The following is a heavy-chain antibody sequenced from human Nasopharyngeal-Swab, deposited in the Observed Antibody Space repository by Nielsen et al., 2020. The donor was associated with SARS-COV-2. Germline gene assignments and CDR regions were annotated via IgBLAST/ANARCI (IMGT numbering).Heavy chain of an antibody. D-gene: IGHD3-10*01. V-gene: IGHV3-13*05. CDR2: MGTAGDP. Sequence: GGDRRLSCAATGFTFRSYDMHRVRQATGKGLEWVSAMGTAGDPYYPGSVKGRFTISRENAKNSLYLQMNSLRAGDTAVYYCARGNSAGYYFDYWGQGTLVTVSS. CDR3: ARGNSAGYYFDY. CDR1: GFTFRSYD. J-gene: IGHJ4*02.